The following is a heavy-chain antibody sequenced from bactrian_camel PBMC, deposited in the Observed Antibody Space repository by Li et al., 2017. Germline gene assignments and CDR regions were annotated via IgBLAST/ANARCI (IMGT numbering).Heavy chain of an antibody. J-gene: IGHJ4*01. CDR1: GLTYSLYC. Sequence: QLVESGGGSVQAGGSLRLSCAASGLTYSLYCMDWVRQAPGKGLEWVSGINSGGSMTDYADSVRGRFTIAQDDTENAVYLQMDGLKAADTAAYYCAADKRGPNWLSWDTYNYRGQGTQVTVS. V-gene: IGHV3S25*01. CDR2: INSGGSMT. D-gene: IGHD1*01. CDR3: AADKRGPNWLSWDTYNY.